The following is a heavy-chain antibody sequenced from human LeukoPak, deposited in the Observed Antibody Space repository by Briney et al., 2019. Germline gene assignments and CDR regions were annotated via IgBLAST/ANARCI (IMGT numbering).Heavy chain of an antibody. CDR2: IYYSGST. Sequence: PSETLSLTCTVSGGSISGYYWSWIRQPPGKGLEWIGYIYYSGSTNYNPSLKSRVTLSVDTSKNQFSLKLTSVTAADTAVYYCARGYYDSSGYYLAANWGQGTLVTVSS. V-gene: IGHV4-59*01. CDR1: GGSISGYY. D-gene: IGHD3-22*01. CDR3: ARGYYDSSGYYLAAN. J-gene: IGHJ4*02.